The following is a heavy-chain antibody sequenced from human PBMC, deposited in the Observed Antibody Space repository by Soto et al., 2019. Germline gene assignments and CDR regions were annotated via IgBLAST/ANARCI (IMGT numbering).Heavy chain of an antibody. J-gene: IGHJ6*02. D-gene: IGHD6-13*01. CDR1: GFTFSSYG. Sequence: QVQLVESGGGVVQPGRSLRLSCAASGFTFSSYGMHWVRQAAGKGLEWVAVISDDGSNKYYADSVKGRFTISRDNSKNTLYMQMNSLRAEDTAVYDCAKDKGLASAGTYYGMDVWGQGTTVTVSS. V-gene: IGHV3-30*18. CDR3: AKDKGLASAGTYYGMDV. CDR2: ISDDGSNK.